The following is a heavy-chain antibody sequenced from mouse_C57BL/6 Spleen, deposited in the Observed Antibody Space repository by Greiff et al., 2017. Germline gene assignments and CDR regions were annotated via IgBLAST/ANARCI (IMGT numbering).Heavy chain of an antibody. D-gene: IGHD2-14*01. V-gene: IGHV1-69*01. CDR1: GYTFTSYW. CDR2: IDPSDSDN. Sequence: QVQLQQPGAELVMPGASVKLSCKASGYTFTSYWMNWVKQRPGPGLEWIGEIDPSDSDNNYNQKFKGKSTLNVDKSSSTAYMQLSSLTSEDSAVYYCARGSNWYVSDYWGQGTTLTVSS. J-gene: IGHJ2*01. CDR3: ARGSNWYVSDY.